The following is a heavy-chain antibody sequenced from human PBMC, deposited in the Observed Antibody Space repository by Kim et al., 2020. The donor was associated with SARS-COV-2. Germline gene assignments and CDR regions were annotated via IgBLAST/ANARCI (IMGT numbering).Heavy chain of an antibody. J-gene: IGHJ4*02. CDR1: GFTFSSYG. V-gene: IGHV3-33*06. CDR2: IWYDGSNK. Sequence: GGSLRLSCAASGFTFSSYGMHWVRQAPGKGLEWVAVIWYDGSNKYYADSVKGRFTISRDNSKNTLYLQMNSLRAEDTAVYYCAKDATPGGAYYYDSSGYYGGTHFDYWGQGTLVTVSS. D-gene: IGHD3-22*01. CDR3: AKDATPGGAYYYDSSGYYGGTHFDY.